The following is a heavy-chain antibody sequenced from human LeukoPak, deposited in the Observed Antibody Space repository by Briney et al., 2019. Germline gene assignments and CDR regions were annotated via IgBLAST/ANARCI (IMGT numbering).Heavy chain of an antibody. Sequence: KPSETLSLTCAVYGGSFSGYYWSWIRQPPGKGLEWIGEINHSGSTNYNPSLKSRVTISVDTSKNQFSLKLSSVTAADTAVYYCARRVQPMVRGVLAKGYFDYWGQGTLVTVSS. V-gene: IGHV4-34*01. D-gene: IGHD3-10*01. CDR2: INHSGST. CDR3: ARRVQPMVRGVLAKGYFDY. CDR1: GGSFSGYY. J-gene: IGHJ4*02.